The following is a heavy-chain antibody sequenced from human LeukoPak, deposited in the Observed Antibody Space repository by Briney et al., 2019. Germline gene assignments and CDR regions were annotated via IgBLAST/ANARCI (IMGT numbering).Heavy chain of an antibody. D-gene: IGHD2-15*01. CDR1: GYTLTELS. Sequence: GASVKVSCKVSGYTLTELSMHWVRQAPGKGLEWMGGFDPEDGETIYAQKFQGRVTMTEDTSTDTAYMELSSLRSEDTAVYYCATDGPEVAALGYYYYGMDVWGQGTTVTVSS. CDR3: ATDGPEVAALGYYYYGMDV. J-gene: IGHJ6*02. CDR2: FDPEDGET. V-gene: IGHV1-24*01.